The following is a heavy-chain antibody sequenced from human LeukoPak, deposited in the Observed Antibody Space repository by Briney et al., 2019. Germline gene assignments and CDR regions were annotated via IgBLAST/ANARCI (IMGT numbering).Heavy chain of an antibody. V-gene: IGHV4-59*01. Sequence: PSETLSLTCTVSGGSISSYYWSWIRQPPGKGREWMGYIYYSGSTNYNPSLKSRVTISVDTSKTQFSLKLSSVTAADTAVYYCAGAPYYYGSGVNGYWGQGTLVTVSS. CDR3: AGAPYYYGSGVNGY. D-gene: IGHD3-10*01. CDR1: GGSISSYY. CDR2: IYYSGST. J-gene: IGHJ4*02.